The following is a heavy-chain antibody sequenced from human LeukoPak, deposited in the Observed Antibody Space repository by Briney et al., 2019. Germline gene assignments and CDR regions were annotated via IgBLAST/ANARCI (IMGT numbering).Heavy chain of an antibody. D-gene: IGHD3-3*01. CDR3: ARDIYYDFWSGYEP. CDR1: GGSFSGYY. V-gene: IGHV4-34*01. Sequence: SETLSLTCAVYGGSFSGYYWSWIRQPPGKGLEWIGEINHSGSTNYNPSLKSRVTISVDTSKNQLSLKLSSVTAADTAVYYCARDIYYDFWSGYEPWGQGTLVTVSS. J-gene: IGHJ5*02. CDR2: INHSGST.